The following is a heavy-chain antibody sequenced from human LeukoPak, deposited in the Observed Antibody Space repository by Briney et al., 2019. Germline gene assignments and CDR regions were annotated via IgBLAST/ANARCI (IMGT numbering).Heavy chain of an antibody. CDR2: IKQDGSEK. CDR1: GFTFSNYW. D-gene: IGHD3-16*01. V-gene: IGHV3-7*01. CDR3: ARGYGWLAP. J-gene: IGHJ5*02. Sequence: GGSLRLSCATSGFTFSNYWMTWVRQAPGKGLEWVANIKQDGSEKYYVDSVKGRFTISRDNAENSLSLQMNSLRVEDTGLYHCARGYGWLAPWGQGTLVTVSS.